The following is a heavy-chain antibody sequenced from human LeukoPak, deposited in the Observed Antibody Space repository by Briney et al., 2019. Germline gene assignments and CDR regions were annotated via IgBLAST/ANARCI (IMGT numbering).Heavy chain of an antibody. D-gene: IGHD6-19*01. V-gene: IGHV3-7*04. Sequence: PGGSLRLSCVVSGFTLNTYWMSWVRQAPGKGLEWVAKIKQDGSEKHYADAVKGRFTISRDNAKNSLYLQMNSLRVEDTAVYYCARDGLGSGLGADGGQGTLVTVSS. CDR3: ARDGLGSGLGAD. CDR2: IKQDGSEK. CDR1: GFTLNTYW. J-gene: IGHJ4*02.